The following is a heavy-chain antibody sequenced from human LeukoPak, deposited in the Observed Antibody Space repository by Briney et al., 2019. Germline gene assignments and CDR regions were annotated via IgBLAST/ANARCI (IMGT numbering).Heavy chain of an antibody. V-gene: IGHV3-30*18. J-gene: IGHJ4*02. Sequence: PGGSLRLSCAASGFPFRDYGMHWVRQAPGKKGLQWVGLISDDGSNKFYVESVKGRFTISRDNSKNTLYLQMHSLRVDDTAVYYCAKLGFGSIVGPVDYWGQGSLVTVSP. CDR2: ISDDGSNK. D-gene: IGHD1-26*01. CDR3: AKLGFGSIVGPVDY. CDR1: GFPFRDYG.